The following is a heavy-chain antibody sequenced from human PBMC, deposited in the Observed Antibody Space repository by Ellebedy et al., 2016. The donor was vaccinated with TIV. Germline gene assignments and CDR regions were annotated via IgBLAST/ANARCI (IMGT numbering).Heavy chain of an antibody. J-gene: IGHJ6*02. CDR3: ARDRMTNYFYGMDV. CDR2: IYNSGST. Sequence: MPSETLSLTCTVSGGSISSSSYYWGWIRQPPGKGLEWIGYIYNSGSTNYNPSLKSRVTISVGTSKNQISLMLSSVTAADTAVYYCARDRMTNYFYGMDVWGHGTTVTVSS. V-gene: IGHV4-61*01. CDR1: GGSISSSSYY.